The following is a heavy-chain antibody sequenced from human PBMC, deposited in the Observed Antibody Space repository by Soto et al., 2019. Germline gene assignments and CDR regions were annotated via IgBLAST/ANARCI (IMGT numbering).Heavy chain of an antibody. D-gene: IGHD2-21*02. CDR2: IYYSGST. CDR1: GASLSWTGYN. V-gene: IGHV4-39*01. CDR3: AKQRTSVVTQAYFDV. J-gene: IGHJ4*02. Sequence: SETLSLTCTVTGASLSWTGYNWGWIRQPLGKGLEWIGSIYYSGSTYNNPSLRSRVSMSIDTSKDQFSLKLKSVTAADTALYFCAKQRTSVVTQAYFDVWGPGSLVTV.